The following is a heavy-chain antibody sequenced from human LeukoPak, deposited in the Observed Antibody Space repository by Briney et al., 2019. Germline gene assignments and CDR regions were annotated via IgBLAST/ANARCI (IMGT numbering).Heavy chain of an antibody. V-gene: IGHV1-2*02. D-gene: IGHD2-15*01. CDR2: NTPNSGGT. Sequence: ASVKVSCKASGYTFSDYYIHWVRQAPGQGLEWMGWNTPNSGGTKYAQRFQGRVTMTRDTSISTAYMDLSSLGSDDTAVFYCVRKSATRRTSEFDYWGQGTPVTVSS. CDR1: GYTFSDYY. CDR3: VRKSATRRTSEFDY. J-gene: IGHJ4*02.